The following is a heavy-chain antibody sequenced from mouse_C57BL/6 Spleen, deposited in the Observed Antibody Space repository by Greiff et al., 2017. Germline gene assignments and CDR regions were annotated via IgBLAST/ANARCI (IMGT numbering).Heavy chain of an antibody. Sequence: QVQLQQSGPGLVQPSQSLSITCTVSGFSLTSYGVHWVRQPPGKGLEWLGVIWSGGSTDYNAAFISRLSVSKDNSKSQVFFKMNSLQADDTAIYYCAKTTVVALRYAMDYWGQGTSVTVSS. V-gene: IGHV2-4*01. CDR1: GFSLTSYG. D-gene: IGHD1-1*01. CDR2: IWSGGST. CDR3: AKTTVVALRYAMDY. J-gene: IGHJ4*01.